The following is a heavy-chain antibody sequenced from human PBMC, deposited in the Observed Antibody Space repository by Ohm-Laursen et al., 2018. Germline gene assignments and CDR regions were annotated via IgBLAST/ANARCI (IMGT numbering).Heavy chain of an antibody. D-gene: IGHD3-16*01. V-gene: IGHV3-21*01. CDR3: ANLGFYDYVWGPPPGY. J-gene: IGHJ4*02. CDR1: GFTFISYS. Sequence: GSLRLSCTASGFTFISYSMNWVRQAPGKGLEWVSSINTDSSYIYYAESVKGRFTISRDNAKNSLYLQMNSLRAEDTAVYYCANLGFYDYVWGPPPGYWGQGTLVTVSS. CDR2: INTDSSYI.